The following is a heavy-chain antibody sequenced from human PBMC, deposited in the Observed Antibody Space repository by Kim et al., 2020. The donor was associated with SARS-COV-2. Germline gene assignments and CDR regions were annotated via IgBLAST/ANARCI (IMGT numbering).Heavy chain of an antibody. J-gene: IGHJ5*02. CDR2: ISAYNGNT. CDR3: ARDLARLTIFGVVISMGWFDP. CDR1: GYTFTSYG. V-gene: IGHV1-18*04. D-gene: IGHD3-3*01. Sequence: ASVKVSCKASGYTFTSYGISWVRQAPGQGLEWMGWISAYNGNTNYAQKLQGRVTMTTDTSTSTAYMELRSLRSDDTAVYYCARDLARLTIFGVVISMGWFDPWGQGTLVTVSS.